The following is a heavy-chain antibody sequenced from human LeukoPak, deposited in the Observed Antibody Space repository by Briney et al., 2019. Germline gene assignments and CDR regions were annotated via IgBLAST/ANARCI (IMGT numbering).Heavy chain of an antibody. Sequence: SETLSLTCAVSGYSISSGYYWGWIRQPPGQGLEWIGSIYQSRSTYYNPSLESRVTISLDTSKNHFSLDLTSVTAADTAVYYCARRGSYYSLDYWGQGTLVTVSS. J-gene: IGHJ4*02. CDR3: ARRGSYYSLDY. CDR2: IYQSRST. CDR1: GYSISSGYY. V-gene: IGHV4-38-2*01. D-gene: IGHD1-26*01.